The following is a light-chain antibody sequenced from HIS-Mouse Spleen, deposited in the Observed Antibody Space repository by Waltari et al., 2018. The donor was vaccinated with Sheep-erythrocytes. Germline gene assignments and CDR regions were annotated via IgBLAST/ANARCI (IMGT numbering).Light chain of an antibody. CDR3: QNYDNLPLN. J-gene: IGKJ4*01. Sequence: IQMTQSTSSLSASVGDRVTITCQASQDISNYLNWYQQKPCKAPKLLIYDASNLETGVPSRCSGCGSGTDSTLTMRSMQPAVSSVYYSQNYDNLPLNFGGGTKVEMK. CDR1: QDISNY. V-gene: IGKV1-33*01. CDR2: DAS.